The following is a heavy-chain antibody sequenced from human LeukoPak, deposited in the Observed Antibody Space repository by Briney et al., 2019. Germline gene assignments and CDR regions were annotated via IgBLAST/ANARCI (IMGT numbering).Heavy chain of an antibody. J-gene: IGHJ4*02. V-gene: IGHV5-51*01. Sequence: GESLKISCKGSGYSFTSYWIGWVRQMPGKGLEWMGIIYPGDSDTRYSPSFQGQVTISADKSISTAYLQWSSLKASDTAMYYCARLVESPPPSGSYGLDYWGQGTLVTVSS. CDR2: IYPGDSDT. CDR3: ARLVESPPPSGSYGLDY. D-gene: IGHD1-26*01. CDR1: GYSFTSYW.